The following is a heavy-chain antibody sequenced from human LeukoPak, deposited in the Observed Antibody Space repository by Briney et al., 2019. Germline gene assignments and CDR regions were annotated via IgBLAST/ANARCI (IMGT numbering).Heavy chain of an antibody. V-gene: IGHV4-59*08. CDR1: GGSVSSYY. Sequence: PSETLSLTCTVSGGSVSSYYWTWILQPPGKGLEWLGYIYYSGSTNYNPSLKSRVTTAVDPSKNQFSVKLSSAPAADMAVYYCASLRGYSGYDPFAYWGQGALVTVSS. CDR2: IYYSGST. D-gene: IGHD5-12*01. CDR3: ASLRGYSGYDPFAY. J-gene: IGHJ4*02.